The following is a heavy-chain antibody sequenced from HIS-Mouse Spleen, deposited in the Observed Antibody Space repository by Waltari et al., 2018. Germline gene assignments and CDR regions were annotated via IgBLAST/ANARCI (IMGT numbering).Heavy chain of an antibody. CDR3: AKGGLMVYAIGDY. CDR2: IWYDGSNK. CDR1: GFTFSSYG. Sequence: QVQLVESGGGVVQPGRSLRLSCAASGFTFSSYGMHWVRQAPGKGLEWVAVIWYDGSNKYYADSVKGRVTISRDNSKNTLYLQMNSLRAEDTAVYYCAKGGLMVYAIGDYWGQGTLVTVSS. V-gene: IGHV3-33*06. D-gene: IGHD2-8*01. J-gene: IGHJ4*02.